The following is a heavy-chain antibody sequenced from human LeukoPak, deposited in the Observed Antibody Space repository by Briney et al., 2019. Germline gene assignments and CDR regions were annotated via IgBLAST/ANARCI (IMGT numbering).Heavy chain of an antibody. CDR1: GFTFSSYW. J-gene: IGHJ4*02. CDR2: IKSDGSST. D-gene: IGHD2-15*01. V-gene: IGHV3-74*01. Sequence: GGSLRLSCAASGFTFSSYWMHWVRQAPGKGLVWVSRIKSDGSSTSYADSVKGRFTISRDNAKNSLFLQMNSLRAEDTAVYYCARDPGRSGGSCYSDYWGQGTLVTVSS. CDR3: ARDPGRSGGSCYSDY.